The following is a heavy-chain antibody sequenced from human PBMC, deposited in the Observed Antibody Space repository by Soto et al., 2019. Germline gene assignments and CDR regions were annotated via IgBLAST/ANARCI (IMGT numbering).Heavy chain of an antibody. V-gene: IGHV1-3*01. J-gene: IGHJ6*02. CDR1: GYTFTSYA. CDR2: INAGNGNT. Sequence: ASVKVSCKASGYTFTSYAMHWVRQAPGQRLEWMGWINAGNGNTKYSQKFQGRVTITRDTSASTAYTELSSLRSEDTAVYYCARSSAMVLRYYYGMDVWGQGTTVTVSS. D-gene: IGHD5-18*01. CDR3: ARSSAMVLRYYYGMDV.